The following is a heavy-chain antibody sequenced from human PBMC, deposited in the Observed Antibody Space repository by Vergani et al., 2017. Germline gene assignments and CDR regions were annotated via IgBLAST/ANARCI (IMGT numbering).Heavy chain of an antibody. CDR3: ARGSPYCSSTSCYNPFDY. V-gene: IGHV4-39*07. Sequence: QLQLQESGPGLVKPSETLSLTCTVSGGSISSSSYYWGWIRQPPGKGLEWIGSIYYSGSTYYNPSLKSRVTISVDTSKNQFSLKLSSVTAADTAVYYWARGSPYCSSTSCYNPFDYWGQGTLVTVSS. D-gene: IGHD2-2*02. CDR1: GGSISSSSYY. J-gene: IGHJ4*02. CDR2: IYYSGST.